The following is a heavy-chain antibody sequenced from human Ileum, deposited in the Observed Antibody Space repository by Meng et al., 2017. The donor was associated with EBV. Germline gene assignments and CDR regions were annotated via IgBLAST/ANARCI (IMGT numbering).Heavy chain of an antibody. CDR1: GFIFNNYA. Sequence: EVQLVGSGGGLVQPGWSLRLSCAASGFIFNNYAMSWVRQTPGKVLEWVSAISGGADSTYYVHSVEGRFTISRDNSKNTLYLQMNSLRAEDSAVYYCAKGRAGNWFDPWGQGTLVTVSS. J-gene: IGHJ5*02. CDR2: ISGGADST. CDR3: AKGRAGNWFDP. V-gene: IGHV3-23*04.